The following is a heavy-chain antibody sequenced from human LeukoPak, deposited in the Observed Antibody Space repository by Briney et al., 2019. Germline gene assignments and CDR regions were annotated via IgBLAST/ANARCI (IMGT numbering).Heavy chain of an antibody. CDR3: ARIGIAVAGYYFDY. D-gene: IGHD6-19*01. CDR1: GGSISSYY. V-gene: IGHV4-59*01. CDR2: IYYSGST. J-gene: IGHJ4*02. Sequence: PSETLSLTCTVSGGSISSYYWSWIRQPPGKGLEWIGYIYYSGSTNYNPSLKSRVTISVDTSKNQFSLKLSSVTAADTAVYYCARIGIAVAGYYFDYWGQGILVTVSS.